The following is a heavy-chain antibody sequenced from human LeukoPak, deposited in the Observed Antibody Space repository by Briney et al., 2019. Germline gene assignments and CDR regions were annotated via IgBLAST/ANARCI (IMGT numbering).Heavy chain of an antibody. CDR1: GFTLSTYW. Sequence: AGGSLRLSCTASGFTLSTYWINWVRQSPGKGLVWVALINGDGSTTTHADSVKGRFTISRDNAKNTAYLQMNSLRDEGTAVYFCARDYAGSPDYWGQGTLVTVSA. V-gene: IGHV3-74*03. J-gene: IGHJ4*02. D-gene: IGHD3-10*01. CDR2: INGDGSTT. CDR3: ARDYAGSPDY.